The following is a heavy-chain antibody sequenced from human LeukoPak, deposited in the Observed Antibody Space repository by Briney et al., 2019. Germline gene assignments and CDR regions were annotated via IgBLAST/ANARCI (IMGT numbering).Heavy chain of an antibody. D-gene: IGHD6-19*01. CDR2: ISGGGGST. J-gene: IGHJ4*02. CDR3: AKGQQWLHWSVDY. V-gene: IGHV3-23*01. CDR1: GFTFSSYA. Sequence: GGSLRLSCAASGFTFSSYAMSWVRQAPGKGLEWVSAISGGGGSTYYADSVKGQFTISRDNSKNTLYLQMNSLRAEDTAVYYCAKGQQWLHWSVDYWGQGTLVTVSS.